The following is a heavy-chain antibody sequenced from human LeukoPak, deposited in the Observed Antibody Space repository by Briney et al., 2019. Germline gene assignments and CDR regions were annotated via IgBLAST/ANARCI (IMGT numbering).Heavy chain of an antibody. CDR3: ARVRFWPRPLYNWFDP. CDR2: INHSGST. V-gene: IGHV4-34*01. CDR1: GGSFSGYY. D-gene: IGHD3-3*01. J-gene: IGHJ5*02. Sequence: SETLSLTCAVYGGSFSGYYWSWIRQPPGKGLEWIGEINHSGSTNYNPSLKSRVTISVDTSKNQFSLKLSSVTAADTAVYYCARVRFWPRPLYNWFDPWGQGTLVTVSS.